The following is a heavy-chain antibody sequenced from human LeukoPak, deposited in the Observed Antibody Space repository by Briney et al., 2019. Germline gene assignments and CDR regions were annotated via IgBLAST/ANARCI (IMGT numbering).Heavy chain of an antibody. J-gene: IGHJ4*02. CDR2: IYYSGNT. V-gene: IGHV4-39*07. D-gene: IGHD1-26*01. CDR1: GASISGSTYY. Sequence: SETLSLTCTVSGASISGSTYYWGWIRQPPGKGLEWIGSIYYSGNTYYNSSLKNRVTISVDTSKNQFSLKLSSVTAADTAVYYCARDSVEWELLGIFDYWGQGTLVTVSS. CDR3: ARDSVEWELLGIFDY.